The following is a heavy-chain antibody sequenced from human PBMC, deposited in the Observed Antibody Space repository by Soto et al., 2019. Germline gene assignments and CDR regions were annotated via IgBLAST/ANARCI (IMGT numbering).Heavy chain of an antibody. V-gene: IGHV3-64*01. CDR2: ISSNGGST. Sequence: GGSLRLSCAASGFTFSSYAMHWVRQAPGKGLEYVSAISSNGGSTYYANSVKGRFTISRDNSKNTLYLQMGSLRAEDMAVYYCARDGARGTGLFYYYYMDVWGKGTTVTVSS. D-gene: IGHD1-1*01. CDR3: ARDGARGTGLFYYYYMDV. CDR1: GFTFSSYA. J-gene: IGHJ6*03.